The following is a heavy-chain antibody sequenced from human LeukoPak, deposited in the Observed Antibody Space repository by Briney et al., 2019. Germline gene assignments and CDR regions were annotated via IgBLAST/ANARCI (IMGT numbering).Heavy chain of an antibody. Sequence: GGSLRLSCAASGVTLSSYPMSWVRHAPGKRLEWGSGISGSGGSTDYADSVKGRFTICRDNTQNTLYLQMNSLRAEDTAVYDCAKGSYQLPYVNWFDPWGQGTLVTASS. CDR2: ISGSGGST. V-gene: IGHV3-23*01. J-gene: IGHJ5*02. CDR1: GVTLSSYP. D-gene: IGHD2-2*02. CDR3: AKGSYQLPYVNWFDP.